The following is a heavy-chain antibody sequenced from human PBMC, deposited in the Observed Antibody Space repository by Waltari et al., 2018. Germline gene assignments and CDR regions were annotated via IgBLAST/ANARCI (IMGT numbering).Heavy chain of an antibody. CDR1: GFTFSHWI. V-gene: IGHV3-30*01. CDR2: MSYDGISR. D-gene: IGHD2-15*01. CDR3: AREGGTSGYSGYFDH. J-gene: IGHJ4*02. Sequence: VESGGGVVQPGRSLRVSCAAPGFTFSHWIIHGVRQAPGKGLGWVAAMSYDGISRYYADSVKGRFTIGGDDSKNTVYLQIDSLRPEDTAVYYCAREGGTSGYSGYFDHWGQGTLVTVSS.